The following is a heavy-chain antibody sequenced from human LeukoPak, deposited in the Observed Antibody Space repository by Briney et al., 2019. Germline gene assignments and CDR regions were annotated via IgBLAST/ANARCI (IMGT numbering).Heavy chain of an antibody. D-gene: IGHD2-21*01. CDR3: ARGGFSWLYCGGDCLALDAFDI. J-gene: IGHJ3*02. Sequence: GGSLRLSCAASGFTFSSYAMSWVRQAPGKGLEWVSGISGDGGSTYYADSVKGRFTISRDNSKNTLYLQMNSLRAEDTAVYYCARGGFSWLYCGGDCLALDAFDIWGQGTMVTVSS. CDR1: GFTFSSYA. CDR2: ISGDGGST. V-gene: IGHV3-23*01.